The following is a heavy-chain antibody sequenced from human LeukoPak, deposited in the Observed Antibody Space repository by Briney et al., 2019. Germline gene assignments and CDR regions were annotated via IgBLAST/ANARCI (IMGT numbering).Heavy chain of an antibody. CDR3: ARDPRYCSGGSCYSVWVQVADS. V-gene: IGHV3-11*06. Sequence: PGGSLRLSCAASGFIFSDYYMSWIRQAPGKGLEWISYISSSSSYTEYADSVKGRFTISRDNAKNSLYLQMNSLRVEDTAVYYCARDPRYCSGGSCYSVWVQVADSWGQGTLVTVSS. CDR1: GFIFSDYY. J-gene: IGHJ4*02. CDR2: ISSSSSYT. D-gene: IGHD2-15*01.